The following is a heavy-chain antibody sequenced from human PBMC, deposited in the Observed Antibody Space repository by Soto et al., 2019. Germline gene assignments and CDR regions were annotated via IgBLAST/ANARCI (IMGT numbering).Heavy chain of an antibody. Sequence: ASETLSLTCTVSGGSISSSSYYWGWIRQPPGKGLEWIGSIYYSGSTYYNPSLKSRVTISVDTSKNQFSLKLSSVTAADTAVYYCARHRITSSGSPSRYMDVWGKGTTVTVSS. D-gene: IGHD3-10*01. CDR2: IYYSGST. V-gene: IGHV4-39*01. CDR3: ARHRITSSGSPSRYMDV. CDR1: GGSISSSSYY. J-gene: IGHJ6*03.